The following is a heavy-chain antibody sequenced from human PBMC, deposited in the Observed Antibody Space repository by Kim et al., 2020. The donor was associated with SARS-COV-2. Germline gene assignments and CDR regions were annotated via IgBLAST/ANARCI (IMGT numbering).Heavy chain of an antibody. V-gene: IGHV3-30*04. D-gene: IGHD4-17*01. J-gene: IGHJ5*02. CDR1: GFTFSSYA. Sequence: GGSLRLSCAASGFTFSSYAMHWVRQAPGKGLEWVAVISYDGSNKYYADSVKGRFTISRDNSKNTLYLQMNSLRAEDTAVYYCARDLFDYGDSPGYWFDPWGQGTLVTVSS. CDR2: ISYDGSNK. CDR3: ARDLFDYGDSPGYWFDP.